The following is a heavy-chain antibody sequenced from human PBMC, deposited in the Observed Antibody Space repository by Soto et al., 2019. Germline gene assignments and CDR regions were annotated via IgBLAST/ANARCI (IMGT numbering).Heavy chain of an antibody. V-gene: IGHV4-30-2*01. J-gene: IGHJ4*02. CDR2: IYDSGSS. Sequence: PSETLSLSCAVSGGSISSDGSSWSWIRQPPGKGLEWIGYIYDSGSSYYNPSLKSRVTISVDTSKNQFSLKLSSVTAADTAVYYCASRVDYDSSGSYFDYWGQGTLVTVSS. CDR1: GGSISSDGSS. D-gene: IGHD3-22*01. CDR3: ASRVDYDSSGSYFDY.